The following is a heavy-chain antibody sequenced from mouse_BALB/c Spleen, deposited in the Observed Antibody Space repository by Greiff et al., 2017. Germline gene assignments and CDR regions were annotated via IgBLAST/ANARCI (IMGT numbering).Heavy chain of an antibody. Sequence: VQLQQSGPELVKPGASVKVSCKASGYSFTDYNMHWVKQRPEQGLEWIGWIDPENGNTIYDPKFQGKASITADTSSNTAYLQLSSLTSEDTAVYYCARGAYYGNYEGAMDYWGQGTSVTVSS. CDR1: GYSFTDYN. CDR2: IDPENGNT. D-gene: IGHD2-10*01. V-gene: IGHV14-1*02. J-gene: IGHJ4*01. CDR3: ARGAYYGNYEGAMDY.